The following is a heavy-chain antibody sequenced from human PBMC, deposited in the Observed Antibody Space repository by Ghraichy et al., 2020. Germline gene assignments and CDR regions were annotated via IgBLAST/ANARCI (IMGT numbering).Heavy chain of an antibody. J-gene: IGHJ6*02. CDR3: ARETVTTYDQSYYHYGMDV. CDR2: IIPILGIA. Sequence: SVKVSCKASGGTFSSYAISWVRQAPGQGLEWMGRIIPILGIANYAQKFQGRVTITADKSTSTAYMELSSLRSEDTAVYYCARETVTTYDQSYYHYGMDVWGQGTTVTVSS. CDR1: GGTFSSYA. V-gene: IGHV1-69*04. D-gene: IGHD4-17*01.